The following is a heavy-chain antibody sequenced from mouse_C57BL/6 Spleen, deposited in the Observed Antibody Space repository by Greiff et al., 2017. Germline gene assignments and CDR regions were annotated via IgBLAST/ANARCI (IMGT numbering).Heavy chain of an antibody. J-gene: IGHJ1*03. CDR2: IDPNSGGT. D-gene: IGHD1-1*01. Sequence: QVQLKQSGAELVKPGASVKLSCKASGYTFTSYWMHWVKQRPGRGLEWIGRIDPNSGGTKYNEKFKSKATLTVDKPSSTAYMQLSSLTSEDSAVYYCARDCSGSSYGYFDVWGTGTTVTVSS. CDR3: ARDCSGSSYGYFDV. V-gene: IGHV1-72*01. CDR1: GYTFTSYW.